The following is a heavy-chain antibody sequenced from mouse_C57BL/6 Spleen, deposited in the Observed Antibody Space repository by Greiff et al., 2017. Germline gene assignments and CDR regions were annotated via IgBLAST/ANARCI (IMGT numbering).Heavy chain of an antibody. V-gene: IGHV3-1*01. J-gene: IGHJ1*03. CDR1: GYSITSGYD. CDR3: ARDSALITTSWYFDV. Sequence: EVQLQQSGPGMVKPSQSLSLTCTVTGYSITSGYDWHWIRHFPGNKLEWMGYISYSGSTNYNPSLKSRISITHDTSKNHFFLKLNSVTTEDTATYYCARDSALITTSWYFDVWGTGTTVTVSS. D-gene: IGHD1-1*01. CDR2: ISYSGST.